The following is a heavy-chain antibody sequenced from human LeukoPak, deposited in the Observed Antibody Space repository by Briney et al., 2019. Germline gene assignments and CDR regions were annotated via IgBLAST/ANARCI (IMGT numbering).Heavy chain of an antibody. Sequence: GGSLRLSCAASGFTFSSYGMHWVRQAPGKGLEWEAVISYDGSNKYYADSVKGRFTISRDNSKNTLYLQMNSLRAEDTAVYYCANGPVPAAPLWGQGTLVTVSS. CDR1: GFTFSSYG. J-gene: IGHJ4*02. CDR2: ISYDGSNK. D-gene: IGHD2-2*01. V-gene: IGHV3-30*18. CDR3: ANGPVPAAPL.